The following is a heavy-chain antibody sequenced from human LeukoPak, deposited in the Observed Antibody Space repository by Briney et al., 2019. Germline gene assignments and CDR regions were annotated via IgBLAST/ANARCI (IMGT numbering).Heavy chain of an antibody. CDR2: IYNIVHT. CDR1: DPSISSYY. V-gene: IGHV4-59*01. CDR3: ARLWSEGNWENWFDP. J-gene: IGHJ5*02. D-gene: IGHD3-3*01. Sequence: SETLSLSCNVSDPSISSYYWSWIRHPPGGGLGWLGQIYNIVHTNYNPSLKNRVTISVDTSKHQFSLKLSSVTAADTAVYYCARLWSEGNWENWFDPWGQGTLVTVSS.